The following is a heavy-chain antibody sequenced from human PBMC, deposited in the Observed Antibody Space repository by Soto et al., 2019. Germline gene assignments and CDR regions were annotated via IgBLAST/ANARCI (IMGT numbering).Heavy chain of an antibody. J-gene: IGHJ6*02. V-gene: IGHV1-69*12. D-gene: IGHD3-3*01. CDR2: IIPIFGTA. CDR1: GGTFSSYA. Sequence: QVQLVQSGAEVKKPGSSVKVSCKASGGTFSSYAISWVRQAPGQGLEWMGGIIPIFGTANYAQKFQGRVTITADXXTXTXYMELSSLRSEDTAVYYCARDQYYAVRGDYYYGMDVWGQGTTVTVSS. CDR3: ARDQYYAVRGDYYYGMDV.